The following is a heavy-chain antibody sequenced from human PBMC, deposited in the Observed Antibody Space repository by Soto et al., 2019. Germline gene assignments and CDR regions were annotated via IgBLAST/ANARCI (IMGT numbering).Heavy chain of an antibody. CDR3: VHRRKGDSISSFDC. D-gene: IGHD6-13*01. CDR1: GFSLSTNGVG. Sequence: QITLKESGPSLVKPTQTLTLTCTISGFSLSTNGVGVDWIRQPPGKALEWLALIYWDDDKRYSPSLKSRLTITKDTSKDQVVLTMTNMDPVDTATYYCVHRRKGDSISSFDCWGQGTLVTVSS. V-gene: IGHV2-5*02. CDR2: IYWDDDK. J-gene: IGHJ4*02.